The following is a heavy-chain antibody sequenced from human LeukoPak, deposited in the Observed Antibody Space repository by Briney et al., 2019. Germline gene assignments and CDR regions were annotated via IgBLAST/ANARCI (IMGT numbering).Heavy chain of an antibody. CDR1: GFTFSDYG. Sequence: PGGSLRLSCAASGFTFSDYGMHWVRQASGKGLEWVAVIWIDGSNQCYVDSVKGRFTISRDNSKNTLYLQMNSLRAEDTAVYYCARILRGYSYALPQSGMDVWGQGTTVTVSS. V-gene: IGHV3-33*01. J-gene: IGHJ6*02. CDR3: ARILRGYSYALPQSGMDV. CDR2: IWIDGSNQ. D-gene: IGHD5-18*01.